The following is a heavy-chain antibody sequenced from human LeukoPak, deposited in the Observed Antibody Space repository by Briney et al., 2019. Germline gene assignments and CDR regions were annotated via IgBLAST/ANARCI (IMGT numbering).Heavy chain of an antibody. CDR3: ARAQFSGGTFDY. J-gene: IGHJ4*02. V-gene: IGHV3-74*03. D-gene: IGHD3-10*01. CDR1: GFTFRTYW. Sequence: GGSLRLSCAASGFTFRTYWMHWVRQAPGKGLVWVSRINGDGISTTYADSVTGRFTISRDNAKNTLYLQMNSLRAGDTAVYYCARAQFSGGTFDYWGQGSRVTVSS. CDR2: INGDGIST.